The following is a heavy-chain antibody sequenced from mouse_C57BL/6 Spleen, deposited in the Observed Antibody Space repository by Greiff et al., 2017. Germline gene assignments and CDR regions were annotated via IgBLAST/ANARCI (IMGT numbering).Heavy chain of an antibody. V-gene: IGHV1-82*01. CDR1: GYAFSSSW. Sequence: QVQLQQSGPELVKPGASVKISCKASGYAFSSSWMNWVKQRPGKGLEWIGRIYPGDGDTNYNGKFKGKATLTADKSSSTAYMQLSSLTSEDSAVYFCARRYGYYFDYWGQGTTLTVSS. D-gene: IGHD1-2*01. CDR3: ARRYGYYFDY. CDR2: IYPGDGDT. J-gene: IGHJ2*01.